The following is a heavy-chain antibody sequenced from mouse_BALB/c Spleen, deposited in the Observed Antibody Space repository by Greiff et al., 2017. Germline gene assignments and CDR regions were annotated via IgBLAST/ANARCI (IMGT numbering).Heavy chain of an antibody. J-gene: IGHJ2*01. CDR3: ARSTGGDYFDY. D-gene: IGHD1-1*01. V-gene: IGHV1-7*01. CDR2: INPSTGYT. Sequence: VQLQQSGAELAKPGASVKMSCKASGYTFTSYWMHWVKQRPGQGLEWIGYINPSTGYTEYNQKFKDKATLTADKSSSTAYMQLSSLTSEDSAVYSCARSTGGDYFDYWGQGTTLTVSS. CDR1: GYTFTSYW.